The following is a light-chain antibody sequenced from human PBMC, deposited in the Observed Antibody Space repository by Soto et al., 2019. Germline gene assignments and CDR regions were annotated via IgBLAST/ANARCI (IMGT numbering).Light chain of an antibody. V-gene: IGLV1-47*01. CDR1: SSNIGSNY. CDR3: AAWDDSLSANYV. J-gene: IGLJ1*01. CDR2: RNT. Sequence: QSVLTQPPSASGTPGQRVTISCSGSSSNIGSNYVYWYQQLQGTAPKLLIYRNTQRPSGVPDRFSGSKSGTSASRAISELRSEDEADYYCAAWDDSLSANYVFGTGTKLTVL.